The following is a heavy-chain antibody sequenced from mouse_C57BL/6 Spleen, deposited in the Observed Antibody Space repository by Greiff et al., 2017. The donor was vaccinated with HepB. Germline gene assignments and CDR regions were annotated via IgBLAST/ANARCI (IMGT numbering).Heavy chain of an antibody. J-gene: IGHJ2*01. CDR2: IRNKANGYTT. D-gene: IGHD4-1*01. CDR3: ARSLLGYYFDY. Sequence: EVKLVESGGGLVQPGGSLSLSCAASGFTFTDYYMSWVRQPPGKALEWLGFIRNKANGYTTEYSASVKGRFTISRDNSQSILYLQMNALRAEDSATYCCARSLLGYYFDYWGQGTTLTVSS. V-gene: IGHV7-3*01. CDR1: GFTFTDYY.